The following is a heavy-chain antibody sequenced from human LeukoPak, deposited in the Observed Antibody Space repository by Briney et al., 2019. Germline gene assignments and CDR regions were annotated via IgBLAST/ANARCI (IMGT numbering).Heavy chain of an antibody. CDR1: GFTFSSYW. D-gene: IGHD3-10*01. Sequence: GGSLRLSCAASGFTFSSYWMHWVRQAPGKVLVWVSRIDTDGGTSYADSVKGRFTISRDNAKNTLYLQMNSLRAEDTAVYYCVRDGPMIRGVPYMDVWGKGTTVTVSS. CDR3: VRDGPMIRGVPYMDV. V-gene: IGHV3-74*01. CDR2: IDTDGGT. J-gene: IGHJ6*03.